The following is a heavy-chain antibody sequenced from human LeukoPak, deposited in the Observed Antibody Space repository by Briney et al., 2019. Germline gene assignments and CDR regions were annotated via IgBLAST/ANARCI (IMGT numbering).Heavy chain of an antibody. D-gene: IGHD2-2*02. CDR1: GGSISSGDYY. Sequence: PSETLSLTCTVSGGSISSGDYYWGWIRQPPGKGLEWIGYIYYSGSTYYNPSLKSRVTISVDTSKNQFSLKLSSVTAADTAAYYCARGDIVVVPAAIRSHDAFDIWGQGTMVTVSS. J-gene: IGHJ3*02. CDR2: IYYSGST. V-gene: IGHV4-30-4*08. CDR3: ARGDIVVVPAAIRSHDAFDI.